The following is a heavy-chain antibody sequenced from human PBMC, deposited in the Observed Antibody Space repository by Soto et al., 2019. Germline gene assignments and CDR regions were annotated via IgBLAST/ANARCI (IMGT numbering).Heavy chain of an antibody. Sequence: KTSETLSLTCAVSGGSISSSNWWSWVRQPPGKGLEWIGEIYHSGSTNYNPSLKSRVTISVDKSKNQFSLKLSSVTAADTAVYYCARVRVDCSSTSFCYYYYYGMDVWGQGTTVTVSS. CDR3: ARVRVDCSSTSFCYYYYYGMDV. CDR1: GGSISSSNW. D-gene: IGHD2-2*01. V-gene: IGHV4-4*02. J-gene: IGHJ6*02. CDR2: IYHSGST.